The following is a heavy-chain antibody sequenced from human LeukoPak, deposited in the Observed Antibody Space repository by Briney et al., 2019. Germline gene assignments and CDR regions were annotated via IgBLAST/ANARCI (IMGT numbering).Heavy chain of an antibody. Sequence: GGSLRLSCAASGFTFSSYGMHWVRQAPGKGLEWVSYISSSGSTIYYADSVKGRFTISRDNAKNSLYLQMNSLRAEDTAVYYCARVVPNLYYWYFDLWGRGTLVTVSS. CDR2: ISSSGSTI. J-gene: IGHJ2*01. CDR3: ARVVPNLYYWYFDL. V-gene: IGHV3-48*04. CDR1: GFTFSSYG. D-gene: IGHD3-10*01.